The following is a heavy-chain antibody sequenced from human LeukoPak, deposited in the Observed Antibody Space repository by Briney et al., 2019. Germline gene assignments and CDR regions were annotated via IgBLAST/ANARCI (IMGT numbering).Heavy chain of an antibody. Sequence: GGSLRLSCAASGFTFSSYGMHWVRQAPGKGLEWVAVISYDGSNKYYADSVKGRFTISRDNSKNTLYLQMNSLRAEDTAVYYCAKAYFLYSGHGGEYFDYWGQGTLVTVSS. CDR1: GFTFSSYG. CDR3: AKAYFLYSGHGGEYFDY. J-gene: IGHJ4*02. CDR2: ISYDGSNK. D-gene: IGHD5-12*01. V-gene: IGHV3-30*18.